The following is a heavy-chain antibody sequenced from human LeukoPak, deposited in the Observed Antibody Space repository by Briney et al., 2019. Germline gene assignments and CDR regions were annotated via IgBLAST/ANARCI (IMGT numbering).Heavy chain of an antibody. CDR3: ARHAVLSYDYVWGSYRPAWLDP. J-gene: IGHJ5*02. Sequence: SETLSLTCSVSNDSISNYSWTWIRQPPGKGLEWIGYIYYTGITYYNHSLKSRVTISLDTSKNQLSLKLSSVTAADAAVYYCARHAVLSYDYVWGSYRPAWLDPWGQGTLVTDSS. D-gene: IGHD3-16*02. CDR1: NDSISNYS. V-gene: IGHV4-59*08. CDR2: IYYTGIT.